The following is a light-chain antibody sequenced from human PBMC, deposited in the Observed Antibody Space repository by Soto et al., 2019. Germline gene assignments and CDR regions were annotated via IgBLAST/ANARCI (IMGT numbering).Light chain of an antibody. CDR3: QQYNTYPWT. CDR2: DVS. J-gene: IGKJ1*01. Sequence: DIQMTRSPSTLSASIGDRVVITCRASEGISSWLAWYQQKPGKAPKLLIYDVSSLESGVPSRFSGSGSGTEFTLTISSLQPDDFATYYCQQYNTYPWTFGQGTKVDIK. CDR1: EGISSW. V-gene: IGKV1-5*01.